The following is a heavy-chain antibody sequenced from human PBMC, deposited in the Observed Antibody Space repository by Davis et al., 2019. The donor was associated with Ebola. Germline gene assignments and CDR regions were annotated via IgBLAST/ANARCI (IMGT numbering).Heavy chain of an antibody. J-gene: IGHJ2*01. D-gene: IGHD3-3*01. Sequence: GESLKISCAASGFTFSSYSMNWVRQAPGKGLEWVSSISSSSSYIYYADSVKGRFTISRDNAKNSLYLQMNSLRAEDTAVYYCARDQIQYDFWSGYYTGYWYFDLWGRGTLVTVSS. CDR3: ARDQIQYDFWSGYYTGYWYFDL. CDR2: ISSSSSYI. V-gene: IGHV3-21*04. CDR1: GFTFSSYS.